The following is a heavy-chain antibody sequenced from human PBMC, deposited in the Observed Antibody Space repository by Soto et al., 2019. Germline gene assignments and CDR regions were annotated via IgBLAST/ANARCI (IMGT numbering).Heavy chain of an antibody. CDR2: IIPIFGTA. CDR1: GGTFSSYA. D-gene: IGHD6-19*01. CDR3: ARQKIIAVADGLGYYFDY. J-gene: IGHJ4*02. V-gene: IGHV1-69*13. Sequence: SVKVSCKASGGTFSSYAISWVRQAPGQGLEWMGGIIPIFGTANYAQKFQGRVTITADESTSTAYMELSSLRSEDTAVYYCARQKIIAVADGLGYYFDYWGQGILVTVSS.